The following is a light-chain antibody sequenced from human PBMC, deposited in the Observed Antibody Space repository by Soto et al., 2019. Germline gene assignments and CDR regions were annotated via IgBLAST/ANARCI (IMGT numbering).Light chain of an antibody. CDR1: SSDVGDYNF. J-gene: IGLJ3*02. CDR3: SSHTSSSIWV. Sequence: QSALTQPASVSGSPGQSITISCTGTSSDVGDYNFVSWYQQLPGKAPKLMIYEVSHRPSGVSNLFSGSKSGNTASLTISGLLAEDEAHYYCSSHTSSSIWVFGGGTKLTVL. CDR2: EVS. V-gene: IGLV2-14*03.